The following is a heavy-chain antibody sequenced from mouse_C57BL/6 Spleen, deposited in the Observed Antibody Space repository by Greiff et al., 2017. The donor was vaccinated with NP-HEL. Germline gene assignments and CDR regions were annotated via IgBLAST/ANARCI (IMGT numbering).Heavy chain of an antibody. J-gene: IGHJ4*01. Sequence: VMLVESGAELVRPGASVKLSCKASGYTFTDYYINWVKQRPGQGLEWIARIYPGSGNTYYNEKFKGKATLTAEKSSSTAYMQLSSLTSEDSAVYFCARGDLLSDYYAMDYWGQGTSVTVSS. D-gene: IGHD2-1*01. CDR1: GYTFTDYY. CDR2: IYPGSGNT. V-gene: IGHV1-76*01. CDR3: ARGDLLSDYYAMDY.